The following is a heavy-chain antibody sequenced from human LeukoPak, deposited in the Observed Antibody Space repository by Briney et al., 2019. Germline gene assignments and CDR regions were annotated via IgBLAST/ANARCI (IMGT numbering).Heavy chain of an antibody. CDR2: ISSSGSPK. CDR3: ARDLGLSGSYFDY. Sequence: AGGSLRLSCAASGFTFSSYEMNWVRQAPGKGLEWVSYISSSGSPKYYADSVKGRFTISRDNAKNSLYLQMNSLRAEDTAVYYCARDLGLSGSYFDYWGQGTLVTVSS. CDR1: GFTFSSYE. J-gene: IGHJ4*02. D-gene: IGHD3-10*01. V-gene: IGHV3-48*03.